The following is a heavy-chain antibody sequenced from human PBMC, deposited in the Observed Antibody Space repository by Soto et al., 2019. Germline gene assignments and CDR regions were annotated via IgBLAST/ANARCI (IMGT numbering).Heavy chain of an antibody. Sequence: HPGGSLSLSCAASGFTFSSYAMSWVRQAPGKGLEWVSAISSSGSSTYYADSVKGRFTISRDNAKNTLYLQMNSLRAEDTAVYYCARDGSGGSCCEPWGQGTLVTVSS. J-gene: IGHJ5*02. D-gene: IGHD2-15*01. CDR3: ARDGSGGSCCEP. V-gene: IGHV3-23*01. CDR1: GFTFSSYA. CDR2: ISSSGSST.